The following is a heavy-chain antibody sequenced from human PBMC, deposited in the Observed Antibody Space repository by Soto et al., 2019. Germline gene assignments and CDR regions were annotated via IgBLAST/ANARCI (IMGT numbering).Heavy chain of an antibody. CDR2: IYYSGST. D-gene: IGHD3-22*01. CDR1: GGSISSGDYY. V-gene: IGHV4-30-4*01. J-gene: IGHJ4*02. Sequence: SETLSLTCTVSGGSISSGDYYWSWIRQPPGKGLEWIGYIYYSGSTYYNPSLKSRVTISVDTSKNQFSLKLSSVTAADTAVYYCARVDLTYYFDSSGYPPDPYFDYWGQGTLVSGSS. CDR3: ARVDLTYYFDSSGYPPDPYFDY.